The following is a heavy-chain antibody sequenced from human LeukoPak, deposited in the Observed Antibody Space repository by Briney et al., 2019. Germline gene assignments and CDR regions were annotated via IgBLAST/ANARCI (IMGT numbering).Heavy chain of an antibody. CDR1: GFTFSSYS. Sequence: PGGSLGLSCAASGFTFSSYSMNWVRQAPGKGLEWVSSISSSSSYIYYADSVKGRFTISRDNAKNSLYLQMNSLRAEDTAVYYCARDSSWYGYYFDYWGQGTLVTVSS. CDR2: ISSSSSYI. J-gene: IGHJ4*02. CDR3: ARDSSWYGYYFDY. D-gene: IGHD6-13*01. V-gene: IGHV3-21*01.